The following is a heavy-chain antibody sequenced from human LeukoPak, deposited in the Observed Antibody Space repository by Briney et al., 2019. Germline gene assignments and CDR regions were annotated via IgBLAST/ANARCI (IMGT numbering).Heavy chain of an antibody. CDR2: FDPEDGET. V-gene: IGHV1-24*01. Sequence: ASVKVSCKASGGTFSSYAISWVRQAPGKGLEWMGGFDPEDGETFYAQKFQGRVTMTEDTSTDTAYMELSSLRSEDTAVYYCATVSPGHGDSFDYWGQGTLVTVSS. CDR1: GGTFSSYA. J-gene: IGHJ4*02. CDR3: ATVSPGHGDSFDY. D-gene: IGHD4-17*01.